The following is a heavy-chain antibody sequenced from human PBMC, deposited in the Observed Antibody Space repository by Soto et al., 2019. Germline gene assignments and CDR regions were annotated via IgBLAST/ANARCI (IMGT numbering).Heavy chain of an antibody. Sequence: QLQLQESGPGLVKPSETLFLTCTVSGGPITNSNYYWGWIRQPPGKGLEWIGRIFYDGSTYYNPSLQSLVAISVDASWNLSSLKLTSVTAAETAVYYCGRLVPATGAADFWGQGIRVTVSS. CDR1: GGPITNSNYY. CDR3: GRLVPATGAADF. J-gene: IGHJ4*02. D-gene: IGHD1-1*01. CDR2: IFYDGST. V-gene: IGHV4-39*02.